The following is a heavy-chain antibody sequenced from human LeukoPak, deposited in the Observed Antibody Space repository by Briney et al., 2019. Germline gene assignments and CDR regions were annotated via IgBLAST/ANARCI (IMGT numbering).Heavy chain of an antibody. CDR1: GFTVSSNY. D-gene: IGHD3-22*01. CDR3: ARVGDYYDSSGYYYNWFDP. V-gene: IGHV3-66*01. CDR2: IYSGGST. J-gene: IGHJ5*02. Sequence: PGGSLRLSCAASGFTVSSNYMSWVRQAPGKGLEWVSVIYSGGSTYYADSVKGRFTISRDNSKNTLYLQMNSLRAGDTAVYYCARVGDYYDSSGYYYNWFDPWGQGTLATVSS.